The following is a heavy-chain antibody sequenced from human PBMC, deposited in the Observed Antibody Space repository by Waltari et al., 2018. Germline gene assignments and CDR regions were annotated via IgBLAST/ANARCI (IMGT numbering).Heavy chain of an antibody. Sequence: EVQLVESGGGLVQPGRSLRLPCTASGFSIGVHALSWFRQAPARGLGWVGFIGSKAYGWTTVYAGSVKGTVTMSREYSNCMAYPQMASLMAEDTAVYCCTMEDIEPWLVNWFDPWGQGTLVTVSS. CDR3: TMEDIEPWLVNWFDP. CDR1: GFSIGVHA. V-gene: IGHV3-49*03. CDR2: IGSKAYGWTT. D-gene: IGHD6-19*01. J-gene: IGHJ5*02.